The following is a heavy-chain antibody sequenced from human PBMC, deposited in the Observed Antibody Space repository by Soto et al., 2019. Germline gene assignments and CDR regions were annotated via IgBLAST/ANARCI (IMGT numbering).Heavy chain of an antibody. Sequence: EVPLVESGGGLVQPGGSLRLSCAASGFTVSSNYMSWVRQAPGKGLEWVSVIYSGGSTYYADSVKGRFTISRDNSKNTLYLQMTSLRAEDTAVYYCARDRPYSSGWYHDYWGQGTLVTVSS. CDR2: IYSGGST. J-gene: IGHJ4*02. CDR3: ARDRPYSSGWYHDY. CDR1: GFTVSSNY. D-gene: IGHD6-19*01. V-gene: IGHV3-66*01.